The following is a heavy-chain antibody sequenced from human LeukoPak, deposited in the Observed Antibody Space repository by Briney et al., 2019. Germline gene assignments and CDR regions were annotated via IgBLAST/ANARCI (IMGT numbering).Heavy chain of an antibody. D-gene: IGHD3-3*02. CDR3: ASTHFWGGCYAFDI. V-gene: IGHV4-59*11. J-gene: IGHJ3*02. Sequence: SETLSLTCTVSGGSISSHYWSWIRQPPGKGLEWIGYIYYSGSTNYNPSLKSRVTISVDTSKNQFSLKLSSVTAADTAVYYCASTHFWGGCYAFDIWGQGTMVTVSS. CDR1: GGSISSHY. CDR2: IYYSGST.